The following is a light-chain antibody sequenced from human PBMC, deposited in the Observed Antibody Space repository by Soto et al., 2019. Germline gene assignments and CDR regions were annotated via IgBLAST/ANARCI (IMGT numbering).Light chain of an antibody. CDR3: QHYINWPPET. CDR1: QTVRSK. J-gene: IGKJ1*01. V-gene: IGKV3-15*01. CDR2: GAS. Sequence: EIVMTQSPATLSVSPGERATLSCRATQTVRSKLAWYQQKGGQAPRLLIYGASTRATGVPARLSGSGSGTQFTLTISSLQSEDFAVYYCQHYINWPPETFGQGTKVEIK.